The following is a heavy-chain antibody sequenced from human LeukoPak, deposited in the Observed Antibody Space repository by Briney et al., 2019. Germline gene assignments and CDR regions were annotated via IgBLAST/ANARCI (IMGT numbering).Heavy chain of an antibody. V-gene: IGHV1-46*01. CDR1: GYTFTSYY. D-gene: IGHD6-13*01. J-gene: IGHJ4*02. CDR3: ARDIAAAGSSFAFDY. Sequence: ASVKVSCKASGYTFTSYYMHWVRQAPGQGLEWMGIINPGAGSTNYAQKFQGRVTMTRDTSTSTAYMELSSLRSEDTAVYYCARDIAAAGSSFAFDYWGQGTLVTVSS. CDR2: INPGAGST.